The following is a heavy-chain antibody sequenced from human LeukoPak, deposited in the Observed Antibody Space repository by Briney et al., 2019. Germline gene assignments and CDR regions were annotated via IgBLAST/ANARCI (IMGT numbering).Heavy chain of an antibody. CDR1: GYTFTSYD. V-gene: IGHV1-8*03. D-gene: IGHD3-10*01. CDR3: ARGPPYYYASGNPNWFDH. Sequence: ASVKVPCKASGYTFTSYDINWVRQATGQGLEWMGWMNPNSGNTGYAQKFQGRVTITRNTSISTAYMELSSLRSEDTAVYYCARGPPYYYASGNPNWFDHWGQGTLVTVSS. CDR2: MNPNSGNT. J-gene: IGHJ5*02.